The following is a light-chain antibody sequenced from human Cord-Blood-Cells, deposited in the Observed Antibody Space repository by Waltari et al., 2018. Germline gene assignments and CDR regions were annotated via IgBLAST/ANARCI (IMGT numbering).Light chain of an antibody. J-gene: IGLJ1*01. Sequence: QSVLTQPPSASGTPGQSVTIPCSRSSSNIGSTYVYWYPQLPGTAPNLLIYSNNQRPSGVPVRFSGSKSGTSASLAISGLRSEDEADYYCAAWDDSLSGYVFGTGTKVTVL. CDR1: SSNIGSTY. CDR2: SNN. V-gene: IGLV1-47*02. CDR3: AAWDDSLSGYV.